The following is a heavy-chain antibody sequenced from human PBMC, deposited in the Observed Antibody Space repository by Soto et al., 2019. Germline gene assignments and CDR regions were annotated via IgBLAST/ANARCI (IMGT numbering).Heavy chain of an antibody. CDR2: VSSSSSYL. Sequence: PGGSLRLSCAASGFTLSSYSMNWVRQAPGKGLEWVSSVSSSSSYLYFADSVRGRFTISRDNAKNSLYLQMNSLRAEDTAVYYCARDRTGAIDAFDIWGQGTMVTVSS. V-gene: IGHV3-21*01. J-gene: IGHJ3*02. CDR1: GFTLSSYS. CDR3: ARDRTGAIDAFDI. D-gene: IGHD1-26*01.